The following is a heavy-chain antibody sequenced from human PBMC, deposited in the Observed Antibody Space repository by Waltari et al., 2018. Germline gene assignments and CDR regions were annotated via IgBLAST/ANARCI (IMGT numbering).Heavy chain of an antibody. J-gene: IGHJ6*02. Sequence: QVQLVQSGAEVKKPGSSVKVSCKASGGTFSSYAISWVRQAPGQGLEWMGGIIPIFGTANYAQKCQGRVTITADESTSTAYMELSSLRSEDTAVYYCARDHGGGYCSSTSCHQSYGMDVWGQGTTVTVSS. CDR3: ARDHGGGYCSSTSCHQSYGMDV. CDR1: GGTFSSYA. V-gene: IGHV1-69*13. D-gene: IGHD2-2*01. CDR2: IIPIFGTA.